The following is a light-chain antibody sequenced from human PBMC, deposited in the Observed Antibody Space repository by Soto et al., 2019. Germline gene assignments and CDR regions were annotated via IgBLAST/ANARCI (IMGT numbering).Light chain of an antibody. CDR3: QSYDSNNVL. J-gene: IGLJ2*01. CDR2: NDN. CDR1: SGSIASNH. V-gene: IGLV6-57*03. Sequence: NFMLTQPHSVSESPGKTVTISCTRSSGSIASNHVQWYQQRPGSAPTTVIYNDNQRPSGVPDRFSGSIDSSSNSASLAISGLKTEDEADYYCQSYDSNNVLFGGRTKLTVL.